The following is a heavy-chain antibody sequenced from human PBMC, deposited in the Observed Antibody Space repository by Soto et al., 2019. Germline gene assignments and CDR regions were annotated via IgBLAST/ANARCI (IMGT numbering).Heavy chain of an antibody. D-gene: IGHD3-9*01. CDR2: ISWNSGSI. CDR3: AKDSGYDILTGYRDY. V-gene: IGHV3-9*01. Sequence: EVQLVESGGGLVQPGRSLRLSCAASGFTFDDYALHWVRQAPGKGLEWVSGISWNSGSIGYADSVKGRFTISRDNAKNSLYLQMNSLRAEDTALYYCAKDSGYDILTGYRDYWGQGTLVTXSS. J-gene: IGHJ4*02. CDR1: GFTFDDYA.